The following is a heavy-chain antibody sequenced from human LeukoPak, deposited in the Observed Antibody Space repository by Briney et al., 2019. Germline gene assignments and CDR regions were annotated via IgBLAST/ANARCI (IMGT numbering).Heavy chain of an antibody. CDR2: ISYDGSNK. Sequence: GGSLRLSCEASGFTFNSYSMHWVRQAPGKRLEWVAVISYDGSNKYYADSVKGRFTISRDTSKNTLYLQMNSLRAEDTAVYYCARREGSGLLDYWGQGTLVTVSS. D-gene: IGHD6-19*01. J-gene: IGHJ4*02. V-gene: IGHV3-30*04. CDR3: ARREGSGLLDY. CDR1: GFTFNSYS.